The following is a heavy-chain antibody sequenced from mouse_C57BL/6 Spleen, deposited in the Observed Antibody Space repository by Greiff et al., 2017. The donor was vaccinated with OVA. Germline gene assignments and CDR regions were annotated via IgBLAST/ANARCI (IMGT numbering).Heavy chain of an antibody. Sequence: EVQRVESGPGLVKPSQSLSLTCSVTGYSITSGYYWHWIRQFPGNKLEWMGYISYDGSNNYNPSLKNRISITRDTSKNQFFLKLNSVTTEDTATYYCAYYDYDEGGDYWGQGTTLTVSS. V-gene: IGHV3-6*01. CDR3: AYYDYDEGGDY. CDR2: ISYDGSN. J-gene: IGHJ2*01. CDR1: GYSITSGYY. D-gene: IGHD2-4*01.